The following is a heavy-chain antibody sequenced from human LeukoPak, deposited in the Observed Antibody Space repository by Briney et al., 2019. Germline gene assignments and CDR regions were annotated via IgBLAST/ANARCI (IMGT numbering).Heavy chain of an antibody. CDR1: GFTFSSYA. J-gene: IGHJ4*02. D-gene: IGHD3-10*01. V-gene: IGHV3-23*01. CDR2: ISGSGGSA. CDR3: ARWDMVRGVFDY. Sequence: GGSLRLSCAASGFTFSSYAMSWVRQAPGKGLEWVSAISGSGGSAYYADSVKGRFTISRDNSKNTLYLQMNSLRAEDTAVYYCARWDMVRGVFDYWGQGTLVTVSS.